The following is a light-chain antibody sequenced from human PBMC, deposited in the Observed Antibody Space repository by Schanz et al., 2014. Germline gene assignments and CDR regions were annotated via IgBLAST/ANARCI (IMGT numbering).Light chain of an antibody. Sequence: QSALTQPASVSGSPGQSVTISCTGTSSDVGGYNYVSWYQQHPGKAPKLMIYDVTKRPSGVPDRFSGSKSGNTASLTVSGLQAEDEADYYCSSYAGSNNLRVVFGGGTKLTVL. J-gene: IGLJ2*01. CDR3: SSYAGSNNLRVV. CDR1: SSDVGGYNY. V-gene: IGLV2-8*01. CDR2: DVT.